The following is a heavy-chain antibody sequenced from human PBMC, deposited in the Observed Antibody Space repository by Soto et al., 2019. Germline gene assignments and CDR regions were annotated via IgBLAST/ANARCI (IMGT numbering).Heavy chain of an antibody. J-gene: IGHJ4*02. CDR1: GFTFSSYG. CDR3: AKGIVVAATMFDY. V-gene: IGHV3-30*18. Sequence: GGSLRLSCAASGFTFSSYGMHWVRQAPGKGLEWVAVISYDGSNKYYADSVKGRFTISRDNSKNTLYLQMNSLRAEDTAVYYCAKGIVVAATMFDYWGQGTLVTVSS. CDR2: ISYDGSNK. D-gene: IGHD2-15*01.